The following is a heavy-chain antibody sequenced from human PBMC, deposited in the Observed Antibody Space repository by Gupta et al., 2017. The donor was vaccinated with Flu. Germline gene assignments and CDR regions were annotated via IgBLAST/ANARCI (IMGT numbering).Heavy chain of an antibody. D-gene: IGHD6-13*01. CDR3: ARGGRQHIDS. J-gene: IGHJ4*02. V-gene: IGHV3-64*01. Sequence: EVHLVESGEGLVQPGGSLRLSCEGSGFNFSSHTMHWVRQAPGKGLEYVSTIRSNGGSTYYANSVKGRFTISRDNSKNTLFLQMGSLSVEDTAVYYCARGGRQHIDSWGLGTLVTVSS. CDR2: IRSNGGST. CDR1: GFNFSSHT.